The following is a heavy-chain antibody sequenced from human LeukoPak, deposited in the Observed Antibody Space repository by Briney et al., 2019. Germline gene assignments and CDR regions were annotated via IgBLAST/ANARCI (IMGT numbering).Heavy chain of an antibody. CDR1: GGSIRSYF. CDR2: IYTTGAT. D-gene: IGHD1-26*01. V-gene: IGHV4-4*07. J-gene: IGHJ4*02. Sequence: SETLCLTCTVSGGSIRSYFWGWVRQPAGKGLEWRGRIYTTGATFYNPSLKTRLTMSIDTSKNQFSLRLTSVVAADTAVYYCARQGYTASYYFLDYWSQGTLVTVSS. CDR3: ARQGYTASYYFLDY.